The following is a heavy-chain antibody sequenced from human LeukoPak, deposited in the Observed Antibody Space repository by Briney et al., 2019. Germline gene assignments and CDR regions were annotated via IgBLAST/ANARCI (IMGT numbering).Heavy chain of an antibody. CDR1: GFTSSSYE. D-gene: IGHD3-3*01. V-gene: IGHV3-48*03. CDR2: ISSSGSTI. Sequence: PGGSLRLSCAASGFTSSSYEMNWVRQAPGKGLEWVSYISSSGSTIYYADSVKGRFTISRDNAKSSLYLKMNSLRAEDTAVYYCAKNYDFWSGYPDYYYYGMDVWGQGTAVTVSS. CDR3: AKNYDFWSGYPDYYYYGMDV. J-gene: IGHJ6*02.